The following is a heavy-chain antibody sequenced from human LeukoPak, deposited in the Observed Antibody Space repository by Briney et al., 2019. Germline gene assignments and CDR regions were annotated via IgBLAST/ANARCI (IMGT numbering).Heavy chain of an antibody. CDR1: GGSFSGYY. CDR3: ARVKLYYYDSSDHWYFDL. CDR2: INHSGST. Sequence: SETLSLTCAVYGGSFSGYYWSWIRQPPGKGLEWIGEINHSGSTNYNPSLKSRVTISVDTSKNQFSLKLSSVTAADTAVYYCARVKLYYYDSSDHWYFDLWGRGTLVTVSS. D-gene: IGHD3-22*01. J-gene: IGHJ2*01. V-gene: IGHV4-34*01.